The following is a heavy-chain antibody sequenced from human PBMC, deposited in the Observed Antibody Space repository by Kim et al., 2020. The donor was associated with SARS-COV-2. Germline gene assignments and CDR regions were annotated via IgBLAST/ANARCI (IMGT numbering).Heavy chain of an antibody. Sequence: SEILSLTCAVYDGSFSAYYWSWIRQPPGKGLEWIGEINHSGTTNYNPSLKSRVTMSVDTSKNQFSLKLSSVTAADTAVYYCAKKGDYFDYWGQGTLVTVAS. J-gene: IGHJ4*02. CDR2: INHSGTT. CDR1: DGSFSAYY. V-gene: IGHV4-34*01. CDR3: AKKGDYFDY.